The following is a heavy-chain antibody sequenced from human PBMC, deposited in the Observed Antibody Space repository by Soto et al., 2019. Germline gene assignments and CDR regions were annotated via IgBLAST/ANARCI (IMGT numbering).Heavy chain of an antibody. Sequence: GGSLRLSCAASGFTFSSYAMHWVRQAPGKGLEWVAVISYDGSNKYYADSVKGRFTISRDNSKNTLYLQMNSLRAEDTAVYYCAREGGGYDFWSGYYLHYWGQGTLVTVSS. V-gene: IGHV3-30-3*01. J-gene: IGHJ4*02. D-gene: IGHD3-3*01. CDR1: GFTFSSYA. CDR3: AREGGGYDFWSGYYLHY. CDR2: ISYDGSNK.